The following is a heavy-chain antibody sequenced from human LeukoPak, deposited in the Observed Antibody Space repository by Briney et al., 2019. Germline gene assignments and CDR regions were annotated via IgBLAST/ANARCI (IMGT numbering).Heavy chain of an antibody. CDR1: GYTFTGYY. CDR2: INPNSGGT. V-gene: IGHV1-2*06. J-gene: IGHJ4*02. Sequence: ASVKVSCKASGYTFTGYYMHWVRQAPGQGLEWMGRINPNSGGTNYAQKFQGRVTMTRDTSISTAYMELSRLRSDDTAVYYCARLACGKSGGCAYYDRAHFDYWGQGTLVTASS. D-gene: IGHD3-3*01. CDR3: ARLACGKSGGCAYYDRAHFDY.